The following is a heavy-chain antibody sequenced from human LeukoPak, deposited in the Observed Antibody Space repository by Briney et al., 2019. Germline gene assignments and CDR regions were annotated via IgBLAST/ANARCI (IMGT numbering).Heavy chain of an antibody. J-gene: IGHJ4*02. CDR1: GFTFSRYG. CDR2: ISYDASNK. V-gene: IGHV3-30*03. CDR3: ARDPGYEDTAMVDY. Sequence: GGSLRLSCAASGFTFSRYGMHWVRQTPGKGLEWVAVISYDASNKYYADSVKGRFTISRDNSKNALYLQMNGLRAEDTAVYYCARDPGYEDTAMVDYWGQGTLVTVSS. D-gene: IGHD5-18*01.